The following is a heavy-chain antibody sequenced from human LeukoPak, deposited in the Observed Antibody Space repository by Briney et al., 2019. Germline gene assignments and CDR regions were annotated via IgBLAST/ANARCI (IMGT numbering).Heavy chain of an antibody. CDR3: ARGDDYGDYVKL. Sequence: SETLSLTCTVSGGSIRSSYYYWGWIRQPPGKGLEWIGSIYDSGSTYYNPSLKSRVTISVDTSKNQFSLKLSSVTAADTAVYYCARGDDYGDYVKLWGQGTLVTVSS. CDR1: GGSIRSSYYY. J-gene: IGHJ4*02. V-gene: IGHV4-39*07. D-gene: IGHD4-17*01. CDR2: IYDSGST.